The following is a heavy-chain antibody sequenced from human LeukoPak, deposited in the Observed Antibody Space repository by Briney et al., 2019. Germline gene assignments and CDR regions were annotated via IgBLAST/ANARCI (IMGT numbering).Heavy chain of an antibody. J-gene: IGHJ4*02. CDR3: ARDQGDYGSGVDY. Sequence: GALVKVSCKASGYTFTGYYMHWVRQAPGQGLEWMGWINPNSGGTNYAQKFQGRVTMTRDTSISTAYMELSRLRSDDTAVYYCARDQGDYGSGVDYWGQGTLVTVS. CDR1: GYTFTGYY. CDR2: INPNSGGT. V-gene: IGHV1-2*02. D-gene: IGHD3-10*01.